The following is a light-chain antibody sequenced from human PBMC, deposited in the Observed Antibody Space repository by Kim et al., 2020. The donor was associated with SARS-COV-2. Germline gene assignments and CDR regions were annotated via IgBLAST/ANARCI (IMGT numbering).Light chain of an antibody. V-gene: IGLV1-51*01. CDR2: DND. J-gene: IGLJ2*01. CDR3: LTWDSSLRAWV. Sequence: GQRVTISCPGSSYNIGNHYVSWYQQLPGTAPKLLIYDNDKRPSGIPDRFSGSKSGTSATLGITGLQTGDESDYYCLTWDSSLRAWVFGGGTQLTVL. CDR1: SYNIGNHY.